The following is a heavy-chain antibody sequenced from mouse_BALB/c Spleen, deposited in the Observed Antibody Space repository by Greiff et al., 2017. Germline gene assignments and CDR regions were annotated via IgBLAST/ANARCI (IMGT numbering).Heavy chain of an antibody. CDR3: ARLGITEAMDY. D-gene: IGHD2-4*01. Sequence: EVKLQESGPGLVKPSQSLSLTCTVTGYSITSDYAWNWIRQFPGNKLEWMGYISYSGSTSYNPSLKSRISITRDTSKNQFFLQLNSVTTEDTATYYCARLGITEAMDYWGQGTSVTVSS. V-gene: IGHV3-2*02. CDR1: GYSITSDYA. CDR2: ISYSGST. J-gene: IGHJ4*01.